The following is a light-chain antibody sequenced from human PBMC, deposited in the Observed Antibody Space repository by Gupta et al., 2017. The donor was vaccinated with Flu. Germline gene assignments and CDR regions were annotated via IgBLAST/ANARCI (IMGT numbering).Light chain of an antibody. V-gene: IGKV3-11*01. J-gene: IGKJ4*01. CDR1: QSVSNF. Sequence: EIVLTQSPATLSLSPGERASLSCRASQSVSNFLAWYQHKPRQAPRLLIYDASNRATGIPARFSGSGSGTDFTLTISSLEPEDSAVYYCQQRRDLLTFGGGTRVQIK. CDR3: QQRRDLLT. CDR2: DAS.